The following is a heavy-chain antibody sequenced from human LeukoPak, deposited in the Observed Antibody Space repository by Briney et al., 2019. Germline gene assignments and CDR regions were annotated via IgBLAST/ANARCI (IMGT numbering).Heavy chain of an antibody. CDR3: ARDWVGSGSYD. Sequence: PGGSLRLSCAASGFTFSSYSMNWVRQAPGQGLEWVSSISSSSYIYYADSVTGRFTISRDNAKNSLYLQMNSLRAEDTAVYYCARDWVGSGSYDWGQGTLVTVSS. V-gene: IGHV3-21*01. CDR2: ISSSSYI. J-gene: IGHJ4*02. CDR1: GFTFSSYS. D-gene: IGHD3-10*01.